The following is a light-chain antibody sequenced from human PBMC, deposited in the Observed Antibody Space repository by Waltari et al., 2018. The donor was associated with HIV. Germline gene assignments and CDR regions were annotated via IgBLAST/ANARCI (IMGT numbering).Light chain of an antibody. V-gene: IGKV1-NL1*01. CDR1: QGISIA. Sequence: DIQMTQSPSSLSASVGDRITLTCRATQGISIALAWYQQKPGKAPKLLLYAASRLQNGVPSRFSGSGSGTDYTLTISSLQSEDLATYYCQQYYSTPYTFGQGTKVEIK. CDR3: QQYYSTPYT. J-gene: IGKJ2*01. CDR2: AAS.